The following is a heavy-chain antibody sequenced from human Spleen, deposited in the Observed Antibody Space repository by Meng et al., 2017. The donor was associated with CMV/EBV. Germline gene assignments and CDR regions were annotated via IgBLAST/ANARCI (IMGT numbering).Heavy chain of an antibody. CDR2: ISAYNGNT. D-gene: IGHD2-2*01. J-gene: IGHJ6*02. V-gene: IGHV1-18*01. CDR1: GYTFTSYG. Sequence: ASVKVSCKASGYTFTSYGISWVRQAPGQGLVWMGWISAYNGNTNYAQKLQGRVTMTTDTSTSTAYMEQRSLRSDDTAVYYCARDRYQLLFGDYDYGMDVWGQGTTVTVSS. CDR3: ARDRYQLLFGDYDYGMDV.